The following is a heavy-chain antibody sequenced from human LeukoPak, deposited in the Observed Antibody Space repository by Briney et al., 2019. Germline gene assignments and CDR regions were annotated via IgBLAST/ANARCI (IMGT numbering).Heavy chain of an antibody. Sequence: GGSLRLSCAASGFTFSSYGMHWVRQAPGKGLEWVAVISYDGSNKYYADSVKGRFTISRDNSKNTLYLQMNSLRAEDTAVYYCAKDHDYYDSSGPHDYWGQGTLVTVYS. CDR3: AKDHDYYDSSGPHDY. CDR2: ISYDGSNK. V-gene: IGHV3-30*18. D-gene: IGHD3-22*01. J-gene: IGHJ4*02. CDR1: GFTFSSYG.